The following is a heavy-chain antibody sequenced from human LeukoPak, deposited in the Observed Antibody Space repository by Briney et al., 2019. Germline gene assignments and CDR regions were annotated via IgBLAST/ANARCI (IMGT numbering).Heavy chain of an antibody. CDR2: INHSGST. CDR1: GGSFSGYY. Sequence: SETLSLTCAVYGGSFSGYYWSWIPQPPGKGLEWIGEINHSGSTNYNPSLKSRVTISVDTSKNQFSLKLSSVTAADAAVYYCARLKRGTMVRGVIPRYWYFDLWGRGTLVTVSS. CDR3: ARLKRGTMVRGVIPRYWYFDL. J-gene: IGHJ2*01. D-gene: IGHD3-10*01. V-gene: IGHV4-34*01.